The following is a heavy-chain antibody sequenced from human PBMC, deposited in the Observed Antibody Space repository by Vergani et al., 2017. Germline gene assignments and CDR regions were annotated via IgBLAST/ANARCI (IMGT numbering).Heavy chain of an antibody. V-gene: IGHV3-30-3*01. CDR2: ISYDGSNK. Sequence: QVQLVESGGGVVQPGRSLRLSCAASGFTFSSYAMHWVRQAPGKGLEWVAVISYDGSNKYYADSVKGRFTISRDNSKNSLYLQMNSLRAEDTAVYYCARDVDDYGDYALYYWGQGTLVTVSS. J-gene: IGHJ4*02. D-gene: IGHD4-17*01. CDR1: GFTFSSYA. CDR3: ARDVDDYGDYALYY.